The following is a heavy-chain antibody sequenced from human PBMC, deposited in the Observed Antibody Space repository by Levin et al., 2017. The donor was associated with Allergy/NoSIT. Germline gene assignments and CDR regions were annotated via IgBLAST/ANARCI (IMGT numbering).Heavy chain of an antibody. J-gene: IGHJ6*02. D-gene: IGHD5/OR15-5a*01. V-gene: IGHV4-61*01. CDR3: ARNRIIVSGGKDYYYGMDV. Sequence: SQTLSLTCTVSGGSVSSGTYYWSWIRQPPGKELEWIGYINYRGGTNYNPSLKSRVTISVDTSKNEFSLKLTSVTAADTAVYYCARNRIIVSGGKDYYYGMDVWGQGTTVTVSS. CDR2: INYRGGT. CDR1: GGSVSSGTYY.